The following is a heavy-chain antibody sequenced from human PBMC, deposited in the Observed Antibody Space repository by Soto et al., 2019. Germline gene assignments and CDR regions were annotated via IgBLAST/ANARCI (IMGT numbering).Heavy chain of an antibody. CDR2: IYYSGST. J-gene: IGHJ4*02. D-gene: IGHD6-6*01. CDR1: GGSISSYY. V-gene: IGHV4-59*08. CDR3: ARHLAARPPSHYFDY. Sequence: SGTLSLTCTVSGGSISSYYWSWIRQPPGKGLEWIGYIYYSGSTNYNPSLKSRVTISVDTSKNQFSLKLSSVTAADTAVYYCARHLAARPPSHYFDYWGQGTLVTVSS.